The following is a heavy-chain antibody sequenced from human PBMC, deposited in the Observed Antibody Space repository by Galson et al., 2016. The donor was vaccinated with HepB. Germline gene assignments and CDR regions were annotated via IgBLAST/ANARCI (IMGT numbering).Heavy chain of an antibody. V-gene: IGHV3-30*04. Sequence: SLRLSCAASGFTFSSYAMHWVRQAPGKGLEWVAVISYDGGDKYNEDSVKGRFTISRENSKNTPYLQMNSLRAEDTAGDYCARSLGGPEKAVAGRRHWLDPWGQGSLVTVSS. CDR1: GFTFSSYA. CDR3: ARSLGGPEKAVAGRRHWLDP. J-gene: IGHJ5*02. CDR2: ISYDGGDK. D-gene: IGHD6-19*01.